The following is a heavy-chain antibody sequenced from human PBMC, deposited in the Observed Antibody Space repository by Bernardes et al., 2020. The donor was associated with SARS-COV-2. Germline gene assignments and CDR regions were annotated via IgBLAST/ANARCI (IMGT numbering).Heavy chain of an antibody. CDR3: ARGGSGYLRYYFDY. Sequence: SETLSLTCTVPGGSISSYYWSWIRQPPGKGLEWIGYIYYSGSTNYNPSRKSRVTISVDTSQNQFSLKLSSVTAADTAVYYCARGGSGYLRYYFDYWGQGTLVTVSS. V-gene: IGHV4-59*01. CDR2: IYYSGST. D-gene: IGHD3-3*01. J-gene: IGHJ4*02. CDR1: GGSISSYY.